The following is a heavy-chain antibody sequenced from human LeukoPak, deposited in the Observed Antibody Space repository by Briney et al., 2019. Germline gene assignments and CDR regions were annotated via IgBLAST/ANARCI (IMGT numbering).Heavy chain of an antibody. CDR1: GFTFSSYE. D-gene: IGHD5-24*01. CDR3: ARTRDGPFAY. J-gene: IGHJ4*02. Sequence: PGGSLRLSCAASGFTFSSYEMNWVRQAPGKGLEWPSHISNSGSSIQYADSVKGRFTISRDNAKNSLYLQMNSLRVEDTAVYYCARTRDGPFAYWGQGTLVTVSS. CDR2: ISNSGSSI. V-gene: IGHV3-48*03.